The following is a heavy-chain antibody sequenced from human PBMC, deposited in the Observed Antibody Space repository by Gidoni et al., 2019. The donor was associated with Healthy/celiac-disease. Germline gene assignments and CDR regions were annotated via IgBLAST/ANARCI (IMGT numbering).Heavy chain of an antibody. CDR2: IRGSGGST. Sequence: EVQLLESGGGLLQPGGSLSLSCAASCFTFGSYAMSWVRQAPGKGLEWVSAIRGSGGSTYDADSVKGRFTISRDNSKNTLYLQMNSLRAEDTAVYYCARRVDSGLDYWGQGTLVSVSS. J-gene: IGHJ4*02. D-gene: IGHD3-22*01. CDR1: CFTFGSYA. V-gene: IGHV3-23*01. CDR3: ARRVDSGLDY.